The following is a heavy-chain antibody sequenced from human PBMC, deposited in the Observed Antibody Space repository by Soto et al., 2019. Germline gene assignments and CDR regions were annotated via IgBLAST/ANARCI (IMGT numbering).Heavy chain of an antibody. J-gene: IGHJ5*02. CDR3: AHSVGSGTSWSTPPNWCDP. CDR2: IYWDDDK. Sequence: QITLKESGPTLVKPTQTLTLTCTFSGFSLSTSGVGVGWIRQPPGKALEWLALIYWDDDKRYSPSLKSRLTITKDTSKNQVALTLATMDTVDTATYCCAHSVGSGTSWSTPPNWCDPWGQGTLVTVSS. V-gene: IGHV2-5*02. CDR1: GFSLSTSGVG. D-gene: IGHD2-2*02.